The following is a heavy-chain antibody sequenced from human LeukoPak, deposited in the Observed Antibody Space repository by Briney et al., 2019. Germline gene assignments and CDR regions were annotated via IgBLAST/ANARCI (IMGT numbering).Heavy chain of an antibody. V-gene: IGHV3-53*01. D-gene: IGHD1-26*01. CDR3: ARDSLRSHGMDV. Sequence: GGSLRLSCAASGLTVTSNYMSWVRQAPGKGLEWVSVIYSGGSTYYADSVEGRFTISRDNSKNTLYLQMNSLRAEDTAVYYCARDSLRSHGMDVWGKGTTVTVSS. CDR2: IYSGGST. J-gene: IGHJ6*04. CDR1: GLTVTSNY.